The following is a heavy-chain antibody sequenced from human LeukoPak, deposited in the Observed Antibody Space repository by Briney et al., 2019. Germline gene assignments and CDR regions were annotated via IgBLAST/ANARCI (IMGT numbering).Heavy chain of an antibody. CDR1: GYTFTSYD. D-gene: IGHD3-10*01. CDR3: ARGRIGGKSYYYYYGMDV. J-gene: IGHJ6*02. CDR2: MNPNSGNT. Sequence: ASVKVSCKASGYTFTSYDINWVRQATGQGLEWMGWMNPNSGNTGYAQKFQGRVTMTRNTSISTAYMELSSLRSEDTAVYYCARGRIGGKSYYYYYGMDVWGQGATVTVSS. V-gene: IGHV1-8*01.